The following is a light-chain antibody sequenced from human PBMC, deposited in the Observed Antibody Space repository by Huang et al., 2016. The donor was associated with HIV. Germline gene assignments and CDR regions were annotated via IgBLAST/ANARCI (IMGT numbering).Light chain of an antibody. CDR3: QQYGDSPMYA. Sequence: EIVLTQSPCTLSLSPGERAPLSCRASQGGSSSHLALYQQKPGQAPRLRIFGASIRATGIPDRFSGSGSGTDFTLTITRLEPEDFAVYFCQQYGDSPMYAFGQGTNLEIK. CDR2: GAS. CDR1: QGGSSSH. V-gene: IGKV3-20*01. J-gene: IGKJ2*01.